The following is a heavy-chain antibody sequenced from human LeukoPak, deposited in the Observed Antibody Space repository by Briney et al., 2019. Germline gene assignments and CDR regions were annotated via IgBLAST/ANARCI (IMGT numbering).Heavy chain of an antibody. V-gene: IGHV4-59*01. CDR1: GGSISSYY. J-gene: IGHJ5*02. D-gene: IGHD7-27*01. Sequence: SETLSLTYTVSGGSISSYYWSWIRQPPGKGLEWIGSIYYSGRTSFNGSLRTRITMSVDTSKNQFSLKLTSVTTADTAVYFCARDSAGDYWLDPWGQGTLVTVSS. CDR3: ARDSAGDYWLDP. CDR2: IYYSGRT.